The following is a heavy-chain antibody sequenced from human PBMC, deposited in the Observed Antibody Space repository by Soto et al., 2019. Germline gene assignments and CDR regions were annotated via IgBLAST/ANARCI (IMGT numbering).Heavy chain of an antibody. CDR3: SRGILV. D-gene: IGHD2-15*01. CDR1: GGSMNSGGYC. J-gene: IGHJ4*02. V-gene: IGHV4-31*03. CDR2: ISYGGAT. Sequence: LSLTCTVSGGSMNSGGYCWSWIRQHPGEGLEWIGCISYGGATSYNPSLKSRVIISVDTSKNQFSLKLTSVTAADTAVYYCSRGILVWGQGTLVTVSS.